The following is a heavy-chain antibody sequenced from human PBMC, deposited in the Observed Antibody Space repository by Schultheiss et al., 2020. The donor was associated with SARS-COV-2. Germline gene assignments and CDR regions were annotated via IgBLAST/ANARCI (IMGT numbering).Heavy chain of an antibody. CDR2: IYWNDDK. CDR1: GFSLSTSGVG. D-gene: IGHD5-18*01. J-gene: IGHJ6*02. Sequence: SGPTLVKPTQTLTLTCTFSGFSLSTSGVGVGWIRQPPGKALEWLALIYWNDDKRYSPSLKSRLTITKDTSKSQVVLTMTNMDPVDTATYYCARIRGGYSYGSIWVYYYYGMDVWGQGTTVTVSS. CDR3: ARIRGGYSYGSIWVYYYYGMDV. V-gene: IGHV2-5*01.